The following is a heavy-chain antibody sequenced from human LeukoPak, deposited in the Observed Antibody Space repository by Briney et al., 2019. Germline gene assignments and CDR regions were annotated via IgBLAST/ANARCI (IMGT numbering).Heavy chain of an antibody. Sequence: PGGSLRLSCAASGFTISNHWMHWVRQAPGKGLVWVSRINSDGRRTSYADSVKGRFTISRDNAKNTLYLQMNSLRPDDTAVYYCAREVEVVPATMGAYYYYYMDVWGKGTTVTVFS. V-gene: IGHV3-74*01. J-gene: IGHJ6*03. CDR2: INSDGRRT. CDR1: GFTISNHW. CDR3: AREVEVVPATMGAYYYYYMDV. D-gene: IGHD2-2*01.